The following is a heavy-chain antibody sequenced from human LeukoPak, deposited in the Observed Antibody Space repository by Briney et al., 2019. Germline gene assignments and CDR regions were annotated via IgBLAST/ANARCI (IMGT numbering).Heavy chain of an antibody. J-gene: IGHJ4*02. CDR2: FDPEDGET. V-gene: IGHV1-24*01. CDR3: ARVDGYSYGRPFDF. Sequence: GASVKVSCKVSGYTLTELSMHWVRQAPGKGLEWMGGFDPEDGETIYAQKFQGRVTMTEDTSTDTSYMELRNLRPDDTALYYCARVDGYSYGRPFDFWGQGTLVTVSS. CDR1: GYTLTELS. D-gene: IGHD5-18*01.